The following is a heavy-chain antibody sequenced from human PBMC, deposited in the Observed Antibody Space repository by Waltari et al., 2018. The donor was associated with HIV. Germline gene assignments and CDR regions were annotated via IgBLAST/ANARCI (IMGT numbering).Heavy chain of an antibody. Sequence: QMQLVQSGAEVKKPGSSGRVSWKASGYTFTYPDLHWVRQPPTQALAWMGWITPFNGNTNYAQKFQDRVTISMDRSMSTAYVELSSLRSEDTAMFYCASTNSTSWPYYYYYAMDVWGQGTTVTVSS. V-gene: IGHV1-45*03. D-gene: IGHD2-2*01. CDR2: ITPFNGNT. J-gene: IGHJ6*02. CDR1: GYTFTYPD. CDR3: ASTNSTSWPYYYYYAMDV.